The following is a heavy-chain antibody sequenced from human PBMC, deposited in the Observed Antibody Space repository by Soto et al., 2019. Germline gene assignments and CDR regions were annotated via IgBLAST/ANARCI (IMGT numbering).Heavy chain of an antibody. CDR1: GYTFTSYD. CDR2: MNPNSGNT. D-gene: IGHD6-25*01. V-gene: IGHV1-8*01. CDR3: ARGKGDSGCDV. J-gene: IGHJ6*02. Sequence: ASVKVSCKASGYTFTSYDINWVRQAPGQGLEWMGWMNPNSGNTSYAQKFQGRVTVTRDTSKSTVYMELNSLRSEDTAVYHCARGKGDSGCDVWGQGTTVTVSS.